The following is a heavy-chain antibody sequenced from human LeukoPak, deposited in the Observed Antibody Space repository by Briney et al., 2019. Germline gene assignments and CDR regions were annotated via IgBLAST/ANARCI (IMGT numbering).Heavy chain of an antibody. J-gene: IGHJ3*02. D-gene: IGHD2-2*01. V-gene: IGHV3-23*01. CDR3: AKAHCSGTSCYPGAFDI. Sequence: PGGSLRLPCAASGFTFDSYAMTWVRQAPGKGLEWVSSFGGSGRTSHYADSVKGRFTIYSDNSRNTLYLQMNSLRADDTAVYYCAKAHCSGTSCYPGAFDIWGPGTMVTVSS. CDR2: FGGSGRTS. CDR1: GFTFDSYA.